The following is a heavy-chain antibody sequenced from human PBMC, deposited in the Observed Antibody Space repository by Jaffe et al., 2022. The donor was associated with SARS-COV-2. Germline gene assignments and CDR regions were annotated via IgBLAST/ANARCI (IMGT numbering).Heavy chain of an antibody. D-gene: IGHD1-26*01. CDR1: GASIRSNSW. V-gene: IGHV4-4*02. Sequence: QVQLQESGPGLVKPSGTLSLTCAVSGASIRSNSWWSWVRQPPGKGLEWIGEIYQTGGTNYNPSLKSRVTISLDNSKNQFSLSLRSLTDADTAIYYCARADYSVSPGWLDPWGQGIQVTVSS. J-gene: IGHJ5*02. CDR3: ARADYSVSPGWLDP. CDR2: IYQTGGT.